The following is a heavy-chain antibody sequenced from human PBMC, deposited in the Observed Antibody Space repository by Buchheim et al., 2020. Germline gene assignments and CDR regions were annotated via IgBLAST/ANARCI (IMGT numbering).Heavy chain of an antibody. D-gene: IGHD3-16*01. V-gene: IGHV3-30*02. CDR1: GFTFSSYG. Sequence: QVQLVESGGGVVQPGRSLRLSCAASGFTFSSYGMHWVRQAPGKGLEWVAFIRYDGSNKYYADSVKGRFTISRDNSKNTLYLPMNSLRAEDTAVYYCAKTKGGEYYFDYWGQGTL. J-gene: IGHJ4*02. CDR2: IRYDGSNK. CDR3: AKTKGGEYYFDY.